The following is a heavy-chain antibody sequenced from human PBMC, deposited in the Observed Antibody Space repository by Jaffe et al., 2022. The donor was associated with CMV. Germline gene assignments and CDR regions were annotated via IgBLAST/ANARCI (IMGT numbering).Heavy chain of an antibody. V-gene: IGHV3-23*01. CDR3: AKTDSSGYYPPWLYYFDY. CDR2: ISGSGGST. CDR1: GFTFSSYA. Sequence: EVQLLESGGGLVQPGGSLRLSCAASGFTFSSYAMSWVRQAPGKGLEWVSAISGSGGSTYYADSVKGRFTISRDNSKNTLYLQMNSLRAEDTAVYYCAKTDSSGYYPPWLYYFDYWGQGTLVTVSS. D-gene: IGHD3-22*01. J-gene: IGHJ4*02.